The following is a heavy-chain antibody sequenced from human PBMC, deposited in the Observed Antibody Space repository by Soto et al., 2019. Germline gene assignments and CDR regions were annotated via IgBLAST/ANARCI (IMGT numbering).Heavy chain of an antibody. J-gene: IGHJ3*01. CDR3: AHAYGGTSWPNDAFEV. CDR1: GFSLTADGVG. D-gene: IGHD2-21*01. CDR2: IYWDDDQ. Sequence: QITLKESGPTLVKPTQTLTLTCTFSGFSLTADGVGVGWIRQPPGKALEWLALIYWDDDQRYSPSLKTRLTIAKYTSKNQVVLTMTNMDPVDTSTYYCAHAYGGTSWPNDAFEVWGQGTVVTVSS. V-gene: IGHV2-5*02.